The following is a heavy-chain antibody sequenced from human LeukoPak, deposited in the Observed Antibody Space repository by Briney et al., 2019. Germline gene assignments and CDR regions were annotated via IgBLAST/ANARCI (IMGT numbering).Heavy chain of an antibody. CDR2: MNPNSGNT. J-gene: IGHJ4*02. CDR1: GYTFTSYD. Sequence: ASVKVSCKASGYTFTSYDINWVRQATGQGLEWMGWMNPNSGNTGYAQKFQGRVTITRNTSISTAYMELSSLRSEDTAVYYCATGTNYYDSSPFDYWGQGTLVTVSS. V-gene: IGHV1-8*03. CDR3: ATGTNYYDSSPFDY. D-gene: IGHD3-22*01.